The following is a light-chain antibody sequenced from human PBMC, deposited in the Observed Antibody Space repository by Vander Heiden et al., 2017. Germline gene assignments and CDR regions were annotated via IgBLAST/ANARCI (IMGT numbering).Light chain of an antibody. J-gene: IGLJ2*01. Sequence: SYELTQPPPVSVSPGQTASITCSGDKLGDKYACWYQQKPGQSPVLVTYQDSKRPSGIPERFSGSNSGNTATLTISGTQAMDEADYYCQAWDSSTAWVFGGGTKLTVL. V-gene: IGLV3-1*01. CDR3: QAWDSSTAWV. CDR2: QDS. CDR1: KLGDKY.